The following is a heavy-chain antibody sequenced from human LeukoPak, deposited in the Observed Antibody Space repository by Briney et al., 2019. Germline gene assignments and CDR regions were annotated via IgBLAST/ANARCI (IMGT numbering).Heavy chain of an antibody. V-gene: IGHV7-4-1*02. Sequence: ASVKVSCKASGYAFTSYPISWVRQAPGQGLEWMGWINTGTGNPTYAQGFTGRFVFSLDTSVSTAYLQISSLKAEDTAVYYCARAAASDYWGQGTLVTVSS. CDR2: INTGTGNP. CDR3: ARAAASDY. D-gene: IGHD2-15*01. J-gene: IGHJ4*02. CDR1: GYAFTSYP.